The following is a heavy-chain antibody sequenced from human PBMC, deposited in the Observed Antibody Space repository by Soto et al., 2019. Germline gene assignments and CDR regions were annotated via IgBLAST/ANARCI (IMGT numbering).Heavy chain of an antibody. D-gene: IGHD3-10*01. Sequence: ASVKVSCKPSGGTFSSNGINWVRQAPGQGLEWMGGIIPIFGTANYAQKFQGRVTITADESTSTAYMELSRLTFEDTAVYYCERENAESGPGHHFDYRGQGTLVTVSS. J-gene: IGHJ4*02. CDR1: GGTFSSNG. CDR2: IIPIFGTA. CDR3: ERENAESGPGHHFDY. V-gene: IGHV1-69*13.